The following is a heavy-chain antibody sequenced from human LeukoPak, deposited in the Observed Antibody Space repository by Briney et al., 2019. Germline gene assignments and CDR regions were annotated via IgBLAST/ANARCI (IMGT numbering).Heavy chain of an antibody. CDR1: YGDISGYY. Sequence: PSETLSLTCTASYGDISGYYWSWIRQSPDKGLVWIGYMYYSGSANYNPSLKSRVTMSVDMSRNEFSLKLRSVTAADTALYYCARHFTYYYDSNGYPRDSFDIWGQGTMVTVSS. CDR3: ARHFTYYYDSNGYPRDSFDI. V-gene: IGHV4-59*08. J-gene: IGHJ3*02. D-gene: IGHD3-22*01. CDR2: MYYSGSA.